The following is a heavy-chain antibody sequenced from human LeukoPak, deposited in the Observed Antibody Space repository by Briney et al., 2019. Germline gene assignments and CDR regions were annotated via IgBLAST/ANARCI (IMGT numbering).Heavy chain of an antibody. J-gene: IGHJ4*02. CDR1: GYTFTSYD. CDR2: INPNSGGT. CDR3: ARGYMVRGVIIKSFDY. D-gene: IGHD3-10*01. V-gene: IGHV1-2*02. Sequence: ASVKVSCKASGYTFTSYDINWVRQAPGQGLEWMGWINPNSGGTNYAQKFQGRVTMTRDTSISTAYMELSRLRSDDTAVYYCARGYMVRGVIIKSFDYWGQGTLVTVSS.